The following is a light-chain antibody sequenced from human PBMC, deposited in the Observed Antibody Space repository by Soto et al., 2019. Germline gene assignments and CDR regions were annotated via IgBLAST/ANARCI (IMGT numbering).Light chain of an antibody. CDR3: QQYGSSPLLT. CDR1: QSVSSSY. V-gene: IGKV3-20*01. CDR2: GAS. Sequence: EIVLTPSRGTRSLSPGEVATLSCRASQSVSSSYLAWYQQKPGQAPRLLIYGASSRATGIPDRFSGSGSGTDFTLTISRLEPEDFAVYYCQQYGSSPLLTFGGGTKVDIK. J-gene: IGKJ4*01.